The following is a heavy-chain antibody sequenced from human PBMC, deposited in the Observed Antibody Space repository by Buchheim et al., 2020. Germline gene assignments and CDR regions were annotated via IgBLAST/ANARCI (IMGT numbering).Heavy chain of an antibody. CDR3: TTDFLGILGDDAFDI. Sequence: EVQLVESGGGLVKPGGSLRLSCAASGFTFSNAWMNWVRQAPGKGLEWVGRMRSKTDGGTTDYAAPVKGRFTISRDDSKNTLYLQMNSLKTEDTAVYYCTTDFLGILGDDAFDIWGQGT. V-gene: IGHV3-15*07. D-gene: IGHD7-27*01. CDR2: MRSKTDGGTT. CDR1: GFTFSNAW. J-gene: IGHJ3*02.